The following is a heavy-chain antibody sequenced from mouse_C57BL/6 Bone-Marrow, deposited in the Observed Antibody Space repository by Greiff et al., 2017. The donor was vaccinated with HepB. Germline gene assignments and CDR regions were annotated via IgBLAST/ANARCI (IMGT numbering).Heavy chain of an antibody. D-gene: IGHD1-1*01. CDR2: IDPNSGGT. V-gene: IGHV1-72*01. CDR1: GYTFTSYW. CDR3: ARGAEYYGSYWDQGYYFDY. J-gene: IGHJ2*01. Sequence: VQLQQSGAELAKPGASVKLSCKASGYTFTSYWMHWVKQRPGRGLEWIGRIDPNSGGTKYNEKFKSKATLTVDKPSSTAYMQLSSLTSEDSAVYYCARGAEYYGSYWDQGYYFDYWGQGTTLTVSS.